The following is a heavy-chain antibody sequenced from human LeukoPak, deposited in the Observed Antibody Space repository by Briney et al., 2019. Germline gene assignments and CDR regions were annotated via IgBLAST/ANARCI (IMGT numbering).Heavy chain of an antibody. Sequence: ASVKVSCKASGYTFTDRYIHWVRQAPGQGLEWMGWIYPNGGGTNYAQKFQGRVTMTRDTSISTVYMEVSRLTSDDTAVYYCARVAVVGATYYYYYYYMDVWGKGTTVTVSS. CDR2: IYPNGGGT. CDR3: ARVAVVGATYYYYYYYMDV. CDR1: GYTFTDRY. J-gene: IGHJ6*03. V-gene: IGHV1-2*02. D-gene: IGHD1-26*01.